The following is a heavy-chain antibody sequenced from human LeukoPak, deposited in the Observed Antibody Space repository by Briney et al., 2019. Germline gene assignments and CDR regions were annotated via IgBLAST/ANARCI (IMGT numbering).Heavy chain of an antibody. Sequence: PGGSLRLSCAASGFTFSSYAMSWVRQAPGKGLEWVSAISGSGGSTYYADSVKGRFTISRDNSKNTLYLQMNSLRAEDTAVYYCARAPVSRYYYYGMDVWGQGTTVTVSS. CDR3: ARAPVSRYYYYGMDV. CDR1: GFTFSSYA. J-gene: IGHJ6*02. CDR2: ISGSGGST. V-gene: IGHV3-23*01.